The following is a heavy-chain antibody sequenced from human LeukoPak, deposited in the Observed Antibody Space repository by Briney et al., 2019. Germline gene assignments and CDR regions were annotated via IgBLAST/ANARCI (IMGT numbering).Heavy chain of an antibody. CDR1: GFTFSSYA. J-gene: IGHJ4*02. Sequence: GGSLRLSCAASGFTFSSYAMHWVRQTPGKGLEYVSAISTNGGGTYYANSVKGRFTISRDNSKNTLYLQMGSLRAEDMAGYFCARYCNGVTCYSGYDYWGQGTLVTVSS. CDR2: ISTNGGGT. V-gene: IGHV3-64*01. CDR3: ARYCNGVTCYSGYDY. D-gene: IGHD2-15*01.